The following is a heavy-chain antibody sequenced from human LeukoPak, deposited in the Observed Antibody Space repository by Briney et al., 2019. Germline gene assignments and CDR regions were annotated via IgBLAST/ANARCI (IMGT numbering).Heavy chain of an antibody. D-gene: IGHD6-13*01. CDR3: AKAHSISWPYAFDS. J-gene: IGHJ4*02. CDR2: ISGNGGRT. Sequence: GGSLRLSCAASGLTFSNYAMAWVRQAPGKGLEWVSAISGNGGRTYSADSVQGRFTISRDNSKNTVYLQMDNLRAEGSAMYYCAKAHSISWPYAFDSWGQGTLVTVSS. CDR1: GLTFSNYA. V-gene: IGHV3-23*01.